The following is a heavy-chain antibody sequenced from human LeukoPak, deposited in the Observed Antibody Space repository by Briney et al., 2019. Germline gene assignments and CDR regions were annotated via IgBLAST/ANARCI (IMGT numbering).Heavy chain of an antibody. CDR1: GGSISSSSYY. V-gene: IGHV4-39*07. D-gene: IGHD5-18*01. J-gene: IGHJ4*02. CDR2: IYYSGST. CDR3: ARAEGLPSPFDY. Sequence: PSETLSLTCTVSGGSISSSSYYWGWIRQPPGKGLEWIGTIYYSGSTYYNPSLKSRVTISVDTSKNQFSLNLTSVTAADTAVYYCARAEGLPSPFDYWGQGTLVTVSS.